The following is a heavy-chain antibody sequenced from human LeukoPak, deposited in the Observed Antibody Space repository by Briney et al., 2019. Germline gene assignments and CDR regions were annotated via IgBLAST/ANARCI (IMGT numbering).Heavy chain of an antibody. CDR3: ARAEILYYDSSGYFNWFDP. V-gene: IGHV4-31*03. CDR2: IYYSGST. J-gene: IGHJ5*02. CDR1: GGSISSGGYY. D-gene: IGHD3-22*01. Sequence: SETQSLTCTVSGGSISSGGYYWSWIRQHPGKGLEWIGYIYYSGSTYYNPSLKSRVTISVDTSKNQFSLKLSSVTAADTAVYYCARAEILYYDSSGYFNWFDPWGQGTLVTVSS.